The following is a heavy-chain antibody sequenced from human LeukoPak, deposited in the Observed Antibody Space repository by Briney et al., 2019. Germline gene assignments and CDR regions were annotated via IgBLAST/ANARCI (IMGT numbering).Heavy chain of an antibody. D-gene: IGHD3-16*01. CDR3: ARDNDSRDPPHFDY. V-gene: IGHV1-58*02. CDR1: GFTFTSSA. CDR2: IVVGSGNT. J-gene: IGHJ4*02. Sequence: SVKVSCKASGFTFTSSAMQWVRQARGQRLEWIGWIVVGSGNTNYAQKFQERVTITRDMSTSTAYMELSSLRSEDTAVYYCARDNDSRDPPHFDYWGQGTLVTVSS.